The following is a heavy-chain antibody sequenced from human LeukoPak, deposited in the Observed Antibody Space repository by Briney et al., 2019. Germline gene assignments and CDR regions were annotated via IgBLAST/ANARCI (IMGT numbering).Heavy chain of an antibody. Sequence: SETLSLTCTVSGGSISSSGYYWGWIRQPPGKGLEWIGSIYYSGSTYYNPSLKSRVTISVDTSKNQFSLKLSSVTAADTAVYYCARTVTAIVPWYFDYWGQGTLVTVSS. J-gene: IGHJ4*02. D-gene: IGHD2-21*02. CDR3: ARTVTAIVPWYFDY. V-gene: IGHV4-39*01. CDR1: GGSISSSGYY. CDR2: IYYSGST.